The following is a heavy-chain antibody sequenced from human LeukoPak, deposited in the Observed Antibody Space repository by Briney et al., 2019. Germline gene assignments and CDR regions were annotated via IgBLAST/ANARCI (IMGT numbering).Heavy chain of an antibody. CDR1: GGPFSSYY. D-gene: IGHD2-2*02. J-gene: IGHJ5*02. V-gene: IGHV4-4*07. CDR3: ARGPFYCSSTSCYKQSSWFDP. Sequence: WETLSLTCTVSGGPFSSYYWSWVRQPAGKGLEWVGRICTSGGTNYYPSLKSRVTMSVDTSKTQFSLKLSSVTAANTAVYYCARGPFYCSSTSCYKQSSWFDPWGQGTLVTVSS. CDR2: ICTSGGT.